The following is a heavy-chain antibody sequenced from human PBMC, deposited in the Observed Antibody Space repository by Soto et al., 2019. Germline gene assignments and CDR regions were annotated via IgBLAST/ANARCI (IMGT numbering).Heavy chain of an antibody. Sequence: PGGSLRLSCAASGFTFSNSDMNWVRQAPGKGLEWVSGVSWNGSRTHYADSVKGRFIISRDNSRNFLYQQMNSLRPEDMAVYYCVRKLDSFDGSGSFFDYWGQGTLVTVSS. CDR3: VRKLDSFDGSGSFFDY. CDR1: GFTFSNSD. D-gene: IGHD3-10*01. V-gene: IGHV3-35*01. CDR2: VSWNGSRT. J-gene: IGHJ4*02.